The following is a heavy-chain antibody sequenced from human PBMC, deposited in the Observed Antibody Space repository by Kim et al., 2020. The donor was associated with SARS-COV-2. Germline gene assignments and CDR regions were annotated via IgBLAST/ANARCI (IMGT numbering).Heavy chain of an antibody. V-gene: IGHV3-30*02. CDR3: AKLLDTAMVYYYYYGMDV. J-gene: IGHJ6*02. D-gene: IGHD5-18*01. Sequence: KGRFTISRDNSKNTLYLQMNSLRAEDTVVYYCAKLLDTAMVYYYYYGMDVWGQGTTVTVSS.